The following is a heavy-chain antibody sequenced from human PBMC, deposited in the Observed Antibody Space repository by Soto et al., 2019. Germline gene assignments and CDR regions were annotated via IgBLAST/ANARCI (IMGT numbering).Heavy chain of an antibody. CDR1: GYTFTSYD. Sequence: QVQLVQSGAEVKKPGASVKVSCKASGYTFTSYDINWVRQATGEGLEWMGWMNPNCGNTGYAQKFQGRLTMTRNTSLSTAYMELSSLRSEDTAVYYCPRERSFRFDPWGQGTLVTVSS. V-gene: IGHV1-8*01. CDR2: MNPNCGNT. CDR3: PRERSFRFDP. D-gene: IGHD3-10*01. J-gene: IGHJ5*02.